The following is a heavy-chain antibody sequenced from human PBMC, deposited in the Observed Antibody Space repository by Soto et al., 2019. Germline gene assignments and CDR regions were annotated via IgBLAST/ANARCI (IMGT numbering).Heavy chain of an antibody. J-gene: IGHJ4*02. Sequence: QVQLVQSGAEVKKPGSSVKVSCKASGGTFSSYTFSWVRQAPGQGLEWMGGIIPISGSANYVQRFQGRVTITADISTSTVYMEVSSLRSEDTAVYYCARVRRFLEWLPSWGQGTLVTVSS. D-gene: IGHD3-3*01. V-gene: IGHV1-69*14. CDR1: GGTFSSYT. CDR3: ARVRRFLEWLPS. CDR2: IIPISGSA.